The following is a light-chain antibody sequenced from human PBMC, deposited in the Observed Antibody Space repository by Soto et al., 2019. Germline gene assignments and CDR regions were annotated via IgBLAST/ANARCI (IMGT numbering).Light chain of an antibody. Sequence: DIQMTQSPSSLSASVGDRVTITCQASPDISNYLNWYQQKPGKAPKLLIYDASNLETGVPSRFSGSGSGTDFTFTISSLQPEDIATYYYQQYDNLPPLTFGGGTKVEIK. CDR2: DAS. CDR1: PDISNY. J-gene: IGKJ4*01. CDR3: QQYDNLPPLT. V-gene: IGKV1-33*01.